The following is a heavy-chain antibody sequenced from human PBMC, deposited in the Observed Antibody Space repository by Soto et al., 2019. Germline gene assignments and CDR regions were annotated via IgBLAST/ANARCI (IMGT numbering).Heavy chain of an antibody. CDR3: AVVPILNYYYYDMNV. D-gene: IGHD2-2*01. V-gene: IGHV4-34*01. CDR1: GGSFSGYY. Sequence: PSETLSLTCAVYGGSFSGYYWSWIRQPPGKGLEWIGEINHSGSTNYNPSLKSRVTISVDTSKNQFSLKLSSVTAADTAVYYCAVVPILNYYYYDMNVWGQGTTVTVSS. CDR2: INHSGST. J-gene: IGHJ6*02.